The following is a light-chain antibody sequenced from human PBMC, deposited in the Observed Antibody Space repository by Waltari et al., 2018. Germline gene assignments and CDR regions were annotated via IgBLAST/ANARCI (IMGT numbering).Light chain of an antibody. V-gene: IGLV2-23*01. Sequence: QSVLTQPASVSGSPGQSITISCTGTRSDIGAYNFVSWFQQLPGQAPRHLISEATKLPSGVSYRFSGSKSGNTASLSISDRQAEDEADYYCCSYVGGSRVLFGGGTKLTV. CDR2: EAT. CDR3: CSYVGGSRVL. CDR1: RSDIGAYNF. J-gene: IGLJ2*01.